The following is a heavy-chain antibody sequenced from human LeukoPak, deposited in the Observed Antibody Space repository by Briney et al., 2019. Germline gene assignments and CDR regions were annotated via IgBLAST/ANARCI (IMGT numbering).Heavy chain of an antibody. CDR3: ARGHDYGDPPPLDY. J-gene: IGHJ4*02. CDR1: GFTFSSYA. D-gene: IGHD4-17*01. CDR2: ISSSSSTI. Sequence: GGSLRLSCAASGFTFSSYAMHWVRQAPGKGLEWVSYISSSSSTIYYADSVKGRFTISRDNAKNSLYLQMNSLRAEDTAVYYCARGHDYGDPPPLDYWGQGTLVTVSS. V-gene: IGHV3-48*01.